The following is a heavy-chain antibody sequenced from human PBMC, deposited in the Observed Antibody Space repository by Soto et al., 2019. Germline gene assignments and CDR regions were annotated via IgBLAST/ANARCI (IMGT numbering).Heavy chain of an antibody. CDR3: SRVSTYYYSGMDV. V-gene: IGHV1-2*04. CDR1: GCTLTSYG. Sequence: ASVKVSCKASGCTLTSYGISWGRQAPGQGLEWMGWISPYNGSTNYAQKFQGWVTMTRDTSISTAYMELSRLRSDDTAVYYCSRVSTYYYSGMDVWGQGTTVTVSS. CDR2: ISPYNGST. J-gene: IGHJ6*02.